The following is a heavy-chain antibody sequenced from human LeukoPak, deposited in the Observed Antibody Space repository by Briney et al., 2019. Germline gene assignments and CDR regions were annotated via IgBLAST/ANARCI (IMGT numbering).Heavy chain of an antibody. V-gene: IGHV4-59*01. CDR1: SGSIGSYY. CDR3: ARGAYGVSDAFDI. CDR2: IYYTGST. Sequence: SETLSLTCTVSSGSIGSYYWSWIRQPPGKGLEWIGYIYYTGSTDYNPSLKSRVTISVDTSKNQFSLKLSSVTAADTAVYYCARGAYGVSDAFDIWGQGTMVTVSS. D-gene: IGHD4-17*01. J-gene: IGHJ3*02.